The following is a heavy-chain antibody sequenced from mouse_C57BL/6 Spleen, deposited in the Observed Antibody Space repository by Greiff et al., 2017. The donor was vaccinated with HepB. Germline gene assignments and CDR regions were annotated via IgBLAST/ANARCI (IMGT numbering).Heavy chain of an antibody. V-gene: IGHV1-82*01. Sequence: QVQLQQSGPELVKPGASVKISCKASGYAFSSSWMNWVKQRPGKGLEWIGRIYPGDGDTNYNGKFKGKATLTADKSSSTAYMQLSSLTSEDSAVYFCARGKDYDGPYYFDYWGQGTTLTVSS. D-gene: IGHD2-4*01. CDR3: ARGKDYDGPYYFDY. CDR2: IYPGDGDT. J-gene: IGHJ2*01. CDR1: GYAFSSSW.